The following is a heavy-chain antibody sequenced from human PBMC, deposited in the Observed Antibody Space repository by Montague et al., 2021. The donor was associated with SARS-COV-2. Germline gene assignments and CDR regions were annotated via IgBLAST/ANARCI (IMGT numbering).Heavy chain of an antibody. D-gene: IGHD3-16*02. J-gene: IGHJ3*02. CDR1: GFTFSSYA. CDR2: ISYDGSNK. Sequence: SRRLSCAASGFTFSSYAMHWVRQAPGKGLEWVAVISYDGSNKYYADSVKGRFTISRDNSKNTLYLQMNSLRAEDTAVYYCARSAWGGYRGAFDIWGQGTMVTVSS. CDR3: ARSAWGGYRGAFDI. V-gene: IGHV3-30-3*01.